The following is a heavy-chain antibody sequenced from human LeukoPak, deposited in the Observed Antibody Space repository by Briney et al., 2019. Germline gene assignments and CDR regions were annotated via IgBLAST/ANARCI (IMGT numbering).Heavy chain of an antibody. CDR3: AREYTLYRSGWFLDY. Sequence: SETLSLTCTVSGGSIPSYYWGWVRQPPGKGLEWIGTIDYSGNTYYNPSLKSRATISTDTSRSQFSMNLSSVTAADTAVYYCAREYTLYRSGWFLDYWGQGTVVTVSP. J-gene: IGHJ4*02. D-gene: IGHD6-19*01. V-gene: IGHV4-39*07. CDR1: GGSIPSYY. CDR2: IDYSGNT.